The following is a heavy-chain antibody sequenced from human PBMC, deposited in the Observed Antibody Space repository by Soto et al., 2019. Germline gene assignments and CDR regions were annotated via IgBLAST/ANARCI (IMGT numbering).Heavy chain of an antibody. J-gene: IGHJ6*02. CDR2: IYYSGST. CDR3: ARIPFDILTGYGYYGMDV. Sequence: QVQLQESGPGLVKPSETLSLTCTVSGGSVSSGRYYWSWIRQPPGKGLEWIGYIYYSGSTNYNPSLKSRVTVSVDTSKNEFALKLSSVTAADTAVDYCARIPFDILTGYGYYGMDVWGQGTTVTVSS. D-gene: IGHD3-9*01. V-gene: IGHV4-61*01. CDR1: GGSVSSGRYY.